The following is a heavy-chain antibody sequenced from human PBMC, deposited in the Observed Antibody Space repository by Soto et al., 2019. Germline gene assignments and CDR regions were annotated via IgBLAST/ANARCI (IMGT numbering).Heavy chain of an antibody. CDR3: TSRGFTIFGVVIIGVTDY. D-gene: IGHD3-3*01. J-gene: IGHJ4*02. CDR1: GFTFSNAW. V-gene: IGHV3-15*07. CDR2: IKSKTDGGTT. Sequence: GGSLRLSCAASGFTFSNAWMNWVRQAPGKGLEWVGRIKSKTDGGTTDYAAPVKGRFTISRDDSKNTLYLQMNSLKTEDTAVYYCTSRGFTIFGVVIIGVTDYWGQGTLVTVSS.